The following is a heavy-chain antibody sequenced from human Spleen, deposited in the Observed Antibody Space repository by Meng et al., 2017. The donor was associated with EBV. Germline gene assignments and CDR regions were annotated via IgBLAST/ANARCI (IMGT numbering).Heavy chain of an antibody. V-gene: IGHV4-61*01. Sequence: QVQECGPGLVKPSETLSLTCTVSGGSVRSGTYYWSWIRQPPGKGLEWIGYIYFTGSTKYNPSLKTRVTISVDTSRNQFSLRLTSVTTADTAVYYCARKLYTDSFFDSWGQGTLVTVSS. D-gene: IGHD2-2*02. J-gene: IGHJ4*02. CDR2: IYFTGST. CDR1: GGSVRSGTYY. CDR3: ARKLYTDSFFDS.